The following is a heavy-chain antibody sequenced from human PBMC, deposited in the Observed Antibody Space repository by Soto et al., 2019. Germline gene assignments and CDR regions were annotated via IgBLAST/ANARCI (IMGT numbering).Heavy chain of an antibody. J-gene: IGHJ4*02. Sequence: QVQLVESGGGVVQPGRSLRLSCAASGFTFSSYGMHWVRQAPGKGLEWVAVISYDGSNKYYADSVKGRFTISRDNAKNSLYLQLNSLSAEYTGLYYCAKAESWSYRGHFDYWGQGTLVTVSS. CDR2: ISYDGSNK. V-gene: IGHV3-30*18. D-gene: IGHD1-26*01. CDR1: GFTFSSYG. CDR3: AKAESWSYRGHFDY.